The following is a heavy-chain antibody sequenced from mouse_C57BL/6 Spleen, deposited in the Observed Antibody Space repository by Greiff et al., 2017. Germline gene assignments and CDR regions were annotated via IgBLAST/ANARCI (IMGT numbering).Heavy chain of an antibody. V-gene: IGHV1-80*01. Sequence: QVQLQQSGAELVKPGASVKISCKASGYAFSSYWMNWVKQRPGKGLEWIGQIYPGEGDTNYNGKFKGKATLTADKSSSTAYMQLSSLTSEDSAVYFCARKSSSSYYFDYWGQGTTLTVSS. J-gene: IGHJ2*01. CDR1: GYAFSSYW. CDR3: ARKSSSSYYFDY. D-gene: IGHD1-3*01. CDR2: IYPGEGDT.